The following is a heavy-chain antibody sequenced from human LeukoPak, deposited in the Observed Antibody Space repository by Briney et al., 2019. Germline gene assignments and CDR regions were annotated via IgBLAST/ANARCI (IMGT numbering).Heavy chain of an antibody. Sequence: SETLSLTCIVSGGSINTPTYYWGWIRQPPGKGPERIGTIYYSGATYYSPSHMSRVTMTVDTSKNQFSLKLISVTAADAAVYYCARGWGSLDWFDPWGQGTLVTVSS. V-gene: IGHV4-39*01. CDR2: IYYSGAT. CDR1: GGSINTPTYY. D-gene: IGHD1-1*01. J-gene: IGHJ5*02. CDR3: ARGWGSLDWFDP.